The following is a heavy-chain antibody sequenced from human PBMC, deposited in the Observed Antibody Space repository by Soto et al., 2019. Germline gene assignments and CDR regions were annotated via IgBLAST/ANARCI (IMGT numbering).Heavy chain of an antibody. J-gene: IGHJ4*02. CDR2: IYYSGST. CDR3: ARKVWFGEFPFDY. Sequence: SETLSLTCTVSGGSISSGGYYWSWIRQHPGKGQEWIGYIYYSGSTYYNPSLKSRVTISVDTSKNQFSLKLSSVTAADTAVYYCARKVWFGEFPFDYWGQGTLVTVSS. V-gene: IGHV4-31*03. D-gene: IGHD3-10*01. CDR1: GGSISSGGYY.